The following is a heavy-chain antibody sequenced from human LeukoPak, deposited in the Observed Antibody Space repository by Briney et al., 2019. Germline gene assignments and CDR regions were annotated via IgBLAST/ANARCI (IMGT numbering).Heavy chain of an antibody. V-gene: IGHV4-34*01. CDR1: GGSFSGYY. J-gene: IGHJ4*02. Sequence: SETLSLTCAVYGGSFSGYYWSWIRQPPGEGLEWIGEINHSGSTNYNPSLKSRVTISVDTSKNQFSLKLSSVTAADTAVYYCASYYSEFGFDYWGQGTLVTVSS. CDR2: INHSGST. D-gene: IGHD4-11*01. CDR3: ASYYSEFGFDY.